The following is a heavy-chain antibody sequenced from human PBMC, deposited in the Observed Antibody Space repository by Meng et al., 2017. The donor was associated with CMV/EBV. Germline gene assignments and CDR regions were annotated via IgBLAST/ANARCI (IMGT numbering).Heavy chain of an antibody. Sequence: GESLKISCAASGFTFGDYSMSWVRQAPGKGLEWVGFIRSKAYGGITEYAASVKGRFSISRDDSKSIAYLQMNSLKTEDTAVYYCTRGYDFWSGYFSDHAFDIWGQGKMVTVSS. CDR1: GFTFGDYS. V-gene: IGHV3-49*04. CDR2: IRSKAYGGIT. J-gene: IGHJ3*02. D-gene: IGHD3-3*01. CDR3: TRGYDFWSGYFSDHAFDI.